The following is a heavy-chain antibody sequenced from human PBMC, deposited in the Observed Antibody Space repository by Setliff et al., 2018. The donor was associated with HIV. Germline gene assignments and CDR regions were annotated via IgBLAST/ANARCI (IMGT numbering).Heavy chain of an antibody. CDR3: ARGYTRGYFSHFDY. CDR1: GGSISSAGYY. Sequence: SETLSLTCTVSGGSISSAGYYWSWIRQHPGKGLEWIGYIYNTGSAYFNPSLKSRLTISVDTSRNQFSLKLSSVTAADTAVYYCARGYTRGYFSHFDYWGQGTLVTVSS. J-gene: IGHJ4*02. CDR2: IYNTGSA. V-gene: IGHV4-31*03. D-gene: IGHD3-22*01.